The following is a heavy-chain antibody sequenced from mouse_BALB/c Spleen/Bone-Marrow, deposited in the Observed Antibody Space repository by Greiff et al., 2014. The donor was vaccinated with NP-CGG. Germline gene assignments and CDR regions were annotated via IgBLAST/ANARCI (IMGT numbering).Heavy chain of an antibody. V-gene: IGHV1-87*01. CDR3: ERGYYDGPLDY. CDR2: IYPGDGDT. Sequence: VQLQQSGAELARPGASVKLSCKASGYTFTSYWMQWLKQRPGQGLEWIGAIYPGDGDTRYTQKFKGKATLTADKSSSIAYMQLSRLESEDSAFYCCERGYYDGPLDYWGQGTSVTASS. CDR1: GYTFTSYW. J-gene: IGHJ4*01. D-gene: IGHD1-1*01.